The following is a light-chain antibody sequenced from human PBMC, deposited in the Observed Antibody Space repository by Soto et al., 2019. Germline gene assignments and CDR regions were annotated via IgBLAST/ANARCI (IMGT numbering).Light chain of an antibody. J-gene: IGKJ2*01. CDR2: DAS. Sequence: DIPLTQSPSSLSASVGDRVTITCQASQDITNFLNWYQQKPGKPPKLLIYDASNLETGVPSRFSGSGSGTDFSLTISSLQPEDFATYYCQHYDDFPYTFGQGTKLEIK. CDR1: QDITNF. CDR3: QHYDDFPYT. V-gene: IGKV1-33*01.